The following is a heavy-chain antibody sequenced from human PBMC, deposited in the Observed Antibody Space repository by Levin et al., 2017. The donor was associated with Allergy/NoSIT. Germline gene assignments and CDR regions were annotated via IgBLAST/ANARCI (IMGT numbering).Heavy chain of an antibody. CDR3: ARGGCSSTSCLDY. V-gene: IGHV3-74*03. CDR1: GFPFSPYW. Sequence: GESLKISCAASGFPFSPYWMHWVRQAPGKGLVWVSRITGDGRDTKYADSVGGRFTISRDNAKNTLYLEMNSLRAEDTAVYYCARGGCSSTSCLDYWGQGILVTVSS. J-gene: IGHJ4*02. D-gene: IGHD2-2*01. CDR2: ITGDGRDT.